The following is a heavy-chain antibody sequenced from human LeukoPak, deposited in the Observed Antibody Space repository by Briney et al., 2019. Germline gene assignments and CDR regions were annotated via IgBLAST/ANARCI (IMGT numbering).Heavy chain of an antibody. CDR2: INHSGST. CDR3: ARGRKREDIVVVPAAISPVFDY. Sequence: SETLSLTCAVYGGSFSGCYWSWIRQPPGKGLEWIGEINHSGSTNYNPSLKSRVTISVDTSKNQFSLKLSSVTAADTAVYYCARGRKREDIVVVPAAISPVFDYWGQGTLVTVSS. CDR1: GGSFSGCY. J-gene: IGHJ4*02. D-gene: IGHD2-2*02. V-gene: IGHV4-34*01.